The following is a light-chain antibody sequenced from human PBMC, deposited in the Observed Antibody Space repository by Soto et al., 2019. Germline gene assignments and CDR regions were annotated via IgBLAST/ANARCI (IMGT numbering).Light chain of an antibody. CDR1: QSVGYH. V-gene: IGKV3-20*01. J-gene: IGKJ1*01. CDR3: QQYGSSPWT. Sequence: EIVLTQSPATLSLSPGERATLSCRASQSVGYHLAWYQQKPGQAPRLLIYDASNRATGIPARFSGSGSGTDSTLAISRLETEDFAVYYCQQYGSSPWTFGQGTKVDIK. CDR2: DAS.